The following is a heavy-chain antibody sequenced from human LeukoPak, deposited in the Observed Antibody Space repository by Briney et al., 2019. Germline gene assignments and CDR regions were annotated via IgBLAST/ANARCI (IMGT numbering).Heavy chain of an antibody. D-gene: IGHD2-2*01. CDR2: IYYSGST. V-gene: IGHV4-31*03. J-gene: IGHJ4*02. CDR3: ARGKQAMKGTFDY. CDR1: GGSISRGGYY. Sequence: SQTLSLTCTVSGGSISRGGYYWSWIRQHPGKGLEWIGYIYYSGSTYYNPSLKSRVTISVDTSKNQFSLKLSSVTAADTAVYYCARGKQAMKGTFDYWGQGTLVTVSS.